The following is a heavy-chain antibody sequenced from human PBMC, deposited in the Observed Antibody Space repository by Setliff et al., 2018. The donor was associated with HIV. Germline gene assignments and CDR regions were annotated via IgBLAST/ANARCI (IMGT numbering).Heavy chain of an antibody. D-gene: IGHD3-22*01. J-gene: IGHJ3*02. CDR3: ARDVYHSSAYFFGAFDI. Sequence: PGGSLSLSCAASGLSVTSNYMSWVRQAPGKGLEWVSVFYSGDTTYYADSVKGRFTISRDNSKNTLYLQMNSLRVEDTAMYYCARDVYHSSAYFFGAFDIWGQGTMVTVSS. V-gene: IGHV3-66*02. CDR1: GLSVTSNY. CDR2: FYSGDTT.